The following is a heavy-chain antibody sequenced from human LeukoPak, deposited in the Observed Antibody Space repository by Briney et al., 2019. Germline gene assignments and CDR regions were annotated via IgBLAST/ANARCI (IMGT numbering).Heavy chain of an antibody. CDR1: RGSLSRFF. J-gene: IGHJ4*02. CDR3: ARGWSDNWNDGSLYDY. D-gene: IGHD1-20*01. Sequence: SETPSLTRTLPRGSLSRFFWSWVRQPPREGTGGSGYIYYSGSTNYNPSLKSRVTISVDTSKNQFSLKLSSVTAADTAVYYCARGWSDNWNDGSLYDYWGQGTLVTVSS. CDR2: IYYSGST. V-gene: IGHV4-59*01.